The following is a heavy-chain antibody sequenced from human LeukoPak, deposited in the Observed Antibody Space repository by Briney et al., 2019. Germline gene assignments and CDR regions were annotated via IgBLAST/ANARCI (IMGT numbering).Heavy chain of an antibody. D-gene: IGHD3-3*01. CDR1: GGTFSSYA. V-gene: IGHV1-69*05. Sequence: SVKVSCKASGGTFSSYAISWVRQAPGQGLEWMGRIIPIFGTANYAQKFQGRVTITTDESTSTAYMELSSLRSEDTAVYYCARDTNFWSGYMGDAFDLWGQGTMVTVSS. CDR3: ARDTNFWSGYMGDAFDL. J-gene: IGHJ3*01. CDR2: IIPIFGTA.